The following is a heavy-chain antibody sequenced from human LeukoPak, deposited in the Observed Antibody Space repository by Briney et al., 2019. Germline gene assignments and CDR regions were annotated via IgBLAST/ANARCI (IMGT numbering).Heavy chain of an antibody. Sequence: GGSLRLSCAASGFTFSSYWMHWVRQAPGKGLVWVSRINSDGSSTSYADSVKGRFTISRDNAKNTLYLQMNSLRAEDTAVYYCARDPGYCSSTSCSTNWFDPWGQGTLVTVSS. V-gene: IGHV3-74*01. CDR2: INSDGSST. CDR3: ARDPGYCSSTSCSTNWFDP. CDR1: GFTFSSYW. J-gene: IGHJ5*02. D-gene: IGHD2-2*01.